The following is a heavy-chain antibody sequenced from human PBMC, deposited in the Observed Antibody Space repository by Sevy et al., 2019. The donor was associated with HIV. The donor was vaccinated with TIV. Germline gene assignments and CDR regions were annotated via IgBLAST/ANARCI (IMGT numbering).Heavy chain of an antibody. CDR2: ITKSGTTT. J-gene: IGHJ4*02. V-gene: IGHV3-11*04. CDR3: ARDVGWLTG. Sequence: GGSLRLSCAASGVTFSDYYMSWIRQAPGKGLEWVSYITKSGTTTSYADSVKGRFTISRDNAKNSLSLHMNSLTADDTAVYYCARDVGWLTGWGQGILVTVSS. CDR1: GVTFSDYY. D-gene: IGHD3-3*01.